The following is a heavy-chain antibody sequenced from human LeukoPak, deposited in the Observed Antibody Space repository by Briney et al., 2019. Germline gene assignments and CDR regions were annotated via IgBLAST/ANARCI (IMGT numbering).Heavy chain of an antibody. CDR1: GFTFSSYT. Sequence: PGGSLRLSCAASGFTFSSYTMHWVRQAPGKGLEWVAVISYDGSNKYYADSMKGRFTISRDNSKNTLFLQMSSLRPEDTALYYCASSIFGVVLGTKLDYWGQGTLVTVSS. J-gene: IGHJ4*02. CDR3: ASSIFGVVLGTKLDY. V-gene: IGHV3-30*03. CDR2: ISYDGSNK. D-gene: IGHD3-3*01.